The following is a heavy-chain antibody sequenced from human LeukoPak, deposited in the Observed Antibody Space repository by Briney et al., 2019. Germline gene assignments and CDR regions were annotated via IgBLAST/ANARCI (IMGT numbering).Heavy chain of an antibody. CDR2: ISGSSAST. J-gene: IGHJ4*02. CDR1: GFTFSSYA. V-gene: IGHV3-23*01. Sequence: GGSLRLSCAASGFTFSSYAMSWVRQAPEKGLEWVSTISGSSASTYYADSVKGRFTISRDNSMNTLYLQMNGLRAEDTAVYYCAKVREVLHYWGQGTLVTVSS. CDR3: AKVREVLHY.